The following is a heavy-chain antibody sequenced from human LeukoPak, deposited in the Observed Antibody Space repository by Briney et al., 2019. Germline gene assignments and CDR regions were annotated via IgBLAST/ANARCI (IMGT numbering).Heavy chain of an antibody. D-gene: IGHD3-22*01. J-gene: IGHJ4*02. CDR2: ISYDGSHI. V-gene: IGHV3-30*14. CDR3: ASRHYYDSSGYLS. Sequence: PGGSLRLSCTASGFTLSSHAMHWVRQAPGKGLEWVAVISYDGSHIYHADSVKGRFTISRDNSKNTLYLQMNSLRAEDTAVYYCASRHYYDSSGYLSWGQGTLVTVSS. CDR1: GFTLSSHA.